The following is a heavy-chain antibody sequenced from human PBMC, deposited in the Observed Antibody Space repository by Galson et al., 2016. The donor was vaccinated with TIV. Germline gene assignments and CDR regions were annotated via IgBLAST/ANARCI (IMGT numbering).Heavy chain of an antibody. Sequence: PALVKPPQTLTLTCTFSGFSLSTYGMSVGWIRQPPGKALEWLARIDRDDDKFYNSSLKTRLTISKDISRNQVVLTMTNMDPVDTATYYCARAPISIFGLATSYYFDYWGQGTLVTVSS. CDR2: IDRDDDK. D-gene: IGHD3-3*01. J-gene: IGHJ4*02. CDR3: ARAPISIFGLATSYYFDY. V-gene: IGHV2-70*17. CDR1: GFSLSTYGMS.